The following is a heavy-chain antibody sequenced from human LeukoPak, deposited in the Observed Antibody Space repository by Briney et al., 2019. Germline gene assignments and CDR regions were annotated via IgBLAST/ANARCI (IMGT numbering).Heavy chain of an antibody. V-gene: IGHV3-23*01. Sequence: GGTLRLSCAVSGFTFSNYGMIWVRQAPGKGLEWVSAISGSGGSTYYADSVKGRFTISRDNSKNTLYLQMNSLRAEDTAVYYCAKGQLEYYFDYWGQGTLVTVSS. J-gene: IGHJ4*02. D-gene: IGHD5-24*01. CDR1: GFTFSNYG. CDR2: ISGSGGST. CDR3: AKGQLEYYFDY.